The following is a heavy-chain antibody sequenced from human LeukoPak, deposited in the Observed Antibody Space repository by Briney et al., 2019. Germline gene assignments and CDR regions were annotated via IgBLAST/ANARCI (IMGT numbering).Heavy chain of an antibody. J-gene: IGHJ5*02. Sequence: GGSERLSCTASGFTFGDYAMSWVRQAPRKGLEWLGFITSKAYGGTTEYAASVKGRFTISRDDSKSVAYLQMNSLKTEDTAVCYCARFTYCSGGSCCFDPWGQGSLVTVSS. V-gene: IGHV3-49*04. CDR2: ITSKAYGGTT. D-gene: IGHD2-15*01. CDR3: ARFTYCSGGSCCFDP. CDR1: GFTFGDYA.